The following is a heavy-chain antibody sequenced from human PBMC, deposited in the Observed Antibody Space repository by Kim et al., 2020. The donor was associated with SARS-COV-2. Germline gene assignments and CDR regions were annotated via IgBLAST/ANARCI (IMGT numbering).Heavy chain of an antibody. CDR1: GFTFSSYA. CDR3: AKSDRITMIVVVTLFDY. J-gene: IGHJ4*02. D-gene: IGHD3-22*01. V-gene: IGHV3-23*01. CDR2: ISGSGGST. Sequence: GGSLRLSCAASGFTFSSYAMSWVRQAPGKGLEWVSAISGSGGSTYYADSVKGRFTISRDNSKNTLYLQMNSLRAEDTAVYYCAKSDRITMIVVVTLFDYLGQGTLVTASS.